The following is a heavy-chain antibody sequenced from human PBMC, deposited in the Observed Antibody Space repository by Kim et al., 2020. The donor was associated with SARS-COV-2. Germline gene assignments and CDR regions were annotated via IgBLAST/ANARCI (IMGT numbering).Heavy chain of an antibody. CDR2: GST. V-gene: IGHV4-39*01. CDR3: ASLISRLDY. J-gene: IGHJ4*02. Sequence: GSTYYTPSRKSRVTISVDTSKNQFSPKLSSVTAADTAVYYWASLISRLDYWGQGTLVTVSS.